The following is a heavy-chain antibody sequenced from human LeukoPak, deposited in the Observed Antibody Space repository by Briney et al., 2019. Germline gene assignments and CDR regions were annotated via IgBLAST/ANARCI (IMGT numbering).Heavy chain of an antibody. CDR2: INWNGGST. Sequence: TGGSLRLSCAASGFTFDDYGMSWVRQAPGKGLEWVSGINWNGGSTGYADSVKGRFTISRDNAKNSLYLQMNSLRAEDTALYYCARSRYSGSYYAFDIWGQGTMVTVSS. J-gene: IGHJ3*02. CDR3: ARSRYSGSYYAFDI. V-gene: IGHV3-20*04. D-gene: IGHD1-26*01. CDR1: GFTFDDYG.